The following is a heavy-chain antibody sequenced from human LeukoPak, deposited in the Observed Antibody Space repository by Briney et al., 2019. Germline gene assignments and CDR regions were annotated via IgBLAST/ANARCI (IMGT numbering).Heavy chain of an antibody. CDR1: GGSISSYY. V-gene: IGHV4-59*01. Sequence: SETLSLTCTVSGGSISSYYWSWIRQPPGKGLEWIGYTYYSGSTNYNPSLKSRVTISVDTSKNQFSLKLSSVTAADTAVYYCAREREMGGMDVWGQGTTVTVSS. CDR3: AREREMGGMDV. J-gene: IGHJ6*02. CDR2: TYYSGST. D-gene: IGHD5-24*01.